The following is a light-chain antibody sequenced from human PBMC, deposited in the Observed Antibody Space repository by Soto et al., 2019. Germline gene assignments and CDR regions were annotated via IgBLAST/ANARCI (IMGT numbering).Light chain of an antibody. CDR3: QQYNDWFSIT. V-gene: IGKV3-15*01. Sequence: IVMTQSPATLSVSPGEGATLSCSASQSVSSKLAWYRQRPGQAPRLVIYDTSTRATGVPARFSGSGSGTEFTLTISSLQSEDFGVYYCQQYNDWFSITCGQGTRLEIK. J-gene: IGKJ5*01. CDR2: DTS. CDR1: QSVSSK.